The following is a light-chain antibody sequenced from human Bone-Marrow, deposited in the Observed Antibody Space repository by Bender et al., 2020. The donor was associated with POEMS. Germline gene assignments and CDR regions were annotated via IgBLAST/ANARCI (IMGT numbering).Light chain of an antibody. CDR3: AAWDDSLNGPV. Sequence: QSALTQPASVSGSPGQSITISCTGTSSDVGTYNLVSWYQQHPGKAPKLMIYEGSKRPSGVSNRFSGSKSGNTASLTISGLQSEDEAEYYCAAWDDSLNGPVFGGGTKLTVL. CDR1: SSDVGTYNL. J-gene: IGLJ3*02. V-gene: IGLV2-23*01. CDR2: EGS.